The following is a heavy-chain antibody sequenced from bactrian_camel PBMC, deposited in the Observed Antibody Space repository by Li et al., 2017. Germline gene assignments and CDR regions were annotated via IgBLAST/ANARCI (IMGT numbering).Heavy chain of an antibody. D-gene: IGHD6*01. J-gene: IGHJ6*01. V-gene: IGHV3S57*01. CDR2: VGTDGTT. CDR1: GFTSNGCG. Sequence: HVQLVESGGGSVQAGGSLRLSCTAPGFTSNGCGVASWYRQAPGKERELVGSVGTDGTTTYADSMKGRVTISQDKAKSTVYLQMNALKPEDTALYYCAAEINKANVYAGSWYPGSGCWGQGTQVTVS. CDR3: AAEINKANVYAGSWYPGSGC.